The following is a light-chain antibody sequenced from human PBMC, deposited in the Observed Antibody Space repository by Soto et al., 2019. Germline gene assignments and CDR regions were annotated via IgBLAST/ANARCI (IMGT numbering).Light chain of an antibody. CDR3: QQRSNWPRT. CDR1: QSVSSY. CDR2: DVS. Sequence: EIVMTQSPATLSVSPGERAILSCRASQSVSSYLAWYQQKPGQAPRLLIYDVSNRATGIPARFSGSGSGTDFTLTISSLEPEDFAVYYCQQRSNWPRTFGQGTKVDIK. V-gene: IGKV3-11*01. J-gene: IGKJ1*01.